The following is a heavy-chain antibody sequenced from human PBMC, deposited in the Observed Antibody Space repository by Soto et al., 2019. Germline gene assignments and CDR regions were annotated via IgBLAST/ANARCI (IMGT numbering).Heavy chain of an antibody. CDR3: ARGDGDYYYYYGMDV. V-gene: IGHV4-39*01. J-gene: IGHJ6*02. CDR2: IYYSGST. D-gene: IGHD4-17*01. CDR1: GGSISSSSYY. Sequence: PSETLSLTCTVSGGSISSSSYYWGWIRQPPGKGLEWIGSIYYSGSTYYNPSLKSRVTISVDTSKNQFSLKLSSVTAADTAVYYCARGDGDYYYYYGMDVWGQGTTVTVSS.